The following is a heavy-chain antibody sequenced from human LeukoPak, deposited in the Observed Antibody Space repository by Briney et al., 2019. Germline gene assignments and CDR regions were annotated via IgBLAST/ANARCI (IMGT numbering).Heavy chain of an antibody. CDR2: IYHSGST. Sequence: SETLSLTCAVSGYSISSGYYWGWIRQPPGKGLEWIGSIYHSGSTYYNPSLKSRVTISVDTSKNQFSPKLSSVTAADTAVYYCARDGDIVATSIDYWGQGTLVTVSS. CDR3: ARDGDIVATSIDY. CDR1: GYSISSGYY. D-gene: IGHD5-12*01. J-gene: IGHJ4*02. V-gene: IGHV4-38-2*02.